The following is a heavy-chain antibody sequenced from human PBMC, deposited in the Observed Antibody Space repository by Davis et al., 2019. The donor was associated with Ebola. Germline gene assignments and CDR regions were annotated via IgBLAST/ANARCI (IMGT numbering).Heavy chain of an antibody. CDR1: GFTFSSYG. CDR2: IRYDGSNK. V-gene: IGHV3-30*02. CDR3: AKGGSGWPSDYSYGLGV. J-gene: IGHJ6*04. D-gene: IGHD6-19*01. Sequence: GESLKISCAASGFTFSSYGMHWVRQAPGKGLEWVAFIRYDGSNKYYADSVKGRFTISRDNSKNTLYLQMNSLRAEDTAVYYCAKGGSGWPSDYSYGLGVWGKGTTVTVSS.